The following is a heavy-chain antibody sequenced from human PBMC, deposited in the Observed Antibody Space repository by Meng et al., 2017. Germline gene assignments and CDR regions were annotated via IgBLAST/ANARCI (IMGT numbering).Heavy chain of an antibody. V-gene: IGHV3-53*01. D-gene: IGHD6-19*01. CDR2: IYSGGST. J-gene: IGHJ4*02. CDR3: ARDSSSGWYHNY. CDR1: GFSVTTSY. Sequence: EVQLAERGGGVIPPGGSLRLSCTASGFSVTTSYMSWVRQAPGKGLEWVSVIYSGGSTYYADSVKGRFSISRDNSKNTLYLQMNSLRAEDTAVYFCARDSSSGWYHNYWGQGTLVTVSS.